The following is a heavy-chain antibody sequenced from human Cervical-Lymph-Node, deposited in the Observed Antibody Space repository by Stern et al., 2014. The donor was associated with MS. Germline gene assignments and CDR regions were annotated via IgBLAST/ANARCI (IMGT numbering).Heavy chain of an antibody. CDR1: GGSLPSRPSY. V-gene: IGHV4-30-4*01. Sequence: VPPHDSPPGPVQPSQTPPLTPAVSGGSLPSRPSYPRWIRPPPGTGLARIGYIHYSGTTYYNPSLKSRVSMSVDTSKNQFSLKLSSVTAADTAVYYCSRDADAYSLVFGYWGRGTLVTVSS. J-gene: IGHJ4*02. D-gene: IGHD5-24*01. CDR2: IHYSGTT. CDR3: SRDADAYSLVFGY.